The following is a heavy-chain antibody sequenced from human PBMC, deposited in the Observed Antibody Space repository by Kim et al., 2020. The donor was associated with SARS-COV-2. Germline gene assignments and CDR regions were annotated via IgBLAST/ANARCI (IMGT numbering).Heavy chain of an antibody. Sequence: STSYNPSLKSRVTISVDTSKNQFSLKLSSVTAADTAVYYCARHGYSSSFYWGQGTLVTVSS. J-gene: IGHJ4*02. D-gene: IGHD6-6*01. CDR3: ARHGYSSSFY. V-gene: IGHV4-39*01. CDR2: ST.